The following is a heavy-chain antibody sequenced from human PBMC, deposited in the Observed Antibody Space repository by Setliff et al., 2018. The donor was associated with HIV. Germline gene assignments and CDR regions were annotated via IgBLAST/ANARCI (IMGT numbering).Heavy chain of an antibody. J-gene: IGHJ4*02. CDR1: GGTDGSYA. V-gene: IGHV1-69*06. D-gene: IGHD3-22*01. CDR3: ARGPERYSSDSNGYYYDY. CDR2: VLPLFGTV. Sequence: SVKVSCKAPGGTDGSYAFSWVRQAPGQGLERMGRVLPLFGTVSYAQKFQGRVTITADKATSTVYMEVSSLRSEDTAVYYCARGPERYSSDSNGYYYDYWGQGTLVTVSS.